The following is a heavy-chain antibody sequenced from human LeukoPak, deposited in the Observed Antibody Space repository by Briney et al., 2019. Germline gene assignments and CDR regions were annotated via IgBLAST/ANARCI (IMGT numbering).Heavy chain of an antibody. D-gene: IGHD2-8*01. CDR3: ARVPEMGPIDY. J-gene: IGHJ4*02. CDR1: GGSISSYY. CDR2: IYYSGST. Sequence: SETLSLTCTVSGGSISSYYWSWIRQTPGKGLEWIGYIYYSGSTNYNPSLKSRVTISVDTSKNQFSLKLSSVTAADTAVYYCARVPEMGPIDYWGQGTLVTVSS. V-gene: IGHV4-59*01.